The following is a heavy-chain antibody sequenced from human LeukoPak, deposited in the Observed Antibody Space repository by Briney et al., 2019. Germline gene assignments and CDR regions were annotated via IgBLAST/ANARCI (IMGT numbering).Heavy chain of an antibody. Sequence: PGGSLRLSCAASGFTFSSYGMHWVRQAPGKGLEWVAVISYDGSNKYYADSVKGRFTISRDNSKNTLCLQMNSLRAEDTAVYYCANVYYDFWSGLKGNNYYYYGMDVWGQGTTVTVSS. CDR2: ISYDGSNK. CDR1: GFTFSSYG. V-gene: IGHV3-30*18. D-gene: IGHD3-3*01. J-gene: IGHJ6*02. CDR3: ANVYYDFWSGLKGNNYYYYGMDV.